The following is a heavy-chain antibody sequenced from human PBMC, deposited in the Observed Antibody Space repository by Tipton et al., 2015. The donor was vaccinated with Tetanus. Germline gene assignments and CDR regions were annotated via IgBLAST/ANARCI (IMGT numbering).Heavy chain of an antibody. CDR3: TTTGPGASGGDH. V-gene: IGHV3-15*01. Sequence: SLRLSCAASGFIFSSYGIHWVRQAPGKGLEWIGRIKSQIDGGAIDYAAPMKDRFTLSRDDSTNTVFLHMNNLRTEDTAIYYCTTTGPGASGGDHWGQGTLLTVSA. D-gene: IGHD3-16*01. CDR2: IKSQIDGGAI. J-gene: IGHJ4*02. CDR1: GFIFSSYG.